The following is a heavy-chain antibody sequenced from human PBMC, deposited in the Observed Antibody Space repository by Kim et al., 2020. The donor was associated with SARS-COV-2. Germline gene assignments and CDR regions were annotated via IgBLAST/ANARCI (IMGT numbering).Heavy chain of an antibody. CDR3: AKSSSGSAYYYYYGMDV. V-gene: IGHV3-30*02. Sequence: VKGRFTISRNNPKNTLYLQMNSLRAEDTAVYYCAKSSSGSAYYYYYGMDVWGQGTTVTVSS. D-gene: IGHD6-25*01. J-gene: IGHJ6*02.